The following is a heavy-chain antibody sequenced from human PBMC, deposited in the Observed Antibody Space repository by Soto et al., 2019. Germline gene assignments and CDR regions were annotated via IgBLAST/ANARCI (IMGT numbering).Heavy chain of an antibody. Sequence: GASVKVSCKASGYTFTGYYMHWVRQAPGQGLEWMGWINPNSGGTNYAQKFQGWVTMTRDTSISTAYMELSRLRSDDTAVYYCARERLKAAPDYYYGMDVWGQGTTVTVS. CDR3: ARERLKAAPDYYYGMDV. V-gene: IGHV1-2*04. J-gene: IGHJ6*02. CDR2: INPNSGGT. D-gene: IGHD6-6*01. CDR1: GYTFTGYY.